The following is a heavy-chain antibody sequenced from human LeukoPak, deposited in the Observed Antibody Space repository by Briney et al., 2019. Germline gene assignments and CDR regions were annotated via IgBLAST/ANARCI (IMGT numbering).Heavy chain of an antibody. V-gene: IGHV4-34*01. CDR1: GGSFSGYY. D-gene: IGHD3-22*01. CDR2: MNPSRST. J-gene: IGHJ6*03. Sequence: SETLSLTCAVYGGSFSGYYWTWIRQTPGKGLEWIGEMNPSRSTNYNPSLKSRVTISVDTSKNQFSLELSSVTAADTAVYYCARGRQDVTMIVVVMTAVSYYLDVWGKGTTVTVS. CDR3: ARGRQDVTMIVVVMTAVSYYLDV.